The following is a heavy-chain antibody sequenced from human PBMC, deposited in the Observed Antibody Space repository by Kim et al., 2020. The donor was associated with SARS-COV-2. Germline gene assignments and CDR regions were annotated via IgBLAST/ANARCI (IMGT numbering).Heavy chain of an antibody. D-gene: IGHD2-21*01. CDR3: ARPVMGNYVDY. CDR2: ISSSSSYI. Sequence: GGSLRLSCAASGFTFSSYSMNWVRQAPGKGLEWVSSISSSSSYIYYADSVKGRFTISRDNAKNSLYLQMNSLRAEDTAVYYCARPVMGNYVDYWGQGTLVTVSS. CDR1: GFTFSSYS. J-gene: IGHJ4*02. V-gene: IGHV3-21*01.